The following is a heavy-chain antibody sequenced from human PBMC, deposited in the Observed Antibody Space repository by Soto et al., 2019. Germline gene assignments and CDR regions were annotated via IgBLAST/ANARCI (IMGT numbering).Heavy chain of an antibody. CDR3: ARGGSPNDAFDI. D-gene: IGHD3-16*01. J-gene: IGHJ3*02. CDR1: GFTVSSNY. Sequence: GGSLRLSCAASGFTVSSNYMSWVRQAPGKGLEWVSVIYSGGSTYYADSVKGRFTIFRHNSKNTLYLQMNSLRAEDTAVYYCARGGSPNDAFDIWGQGTMVTVSS. V-gene: IGHV3-53*04. CDR2: IYSGGST.